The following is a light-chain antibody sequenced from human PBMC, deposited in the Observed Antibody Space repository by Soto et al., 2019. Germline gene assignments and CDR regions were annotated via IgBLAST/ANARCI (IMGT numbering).Light chain of an antibody. V-gene: IGKV1-33*01. CDR3: QQYDNLPPFT. CDR2: DAS. CDR1: QSISNY. J-gene: IGKJ3*01. Sequence: DIQMTQSLSSLSASVGDTVTITCRASQSISNYLNWYQQKPGKAPKLLIYDASNLETGVPSRFSGSGSGTDFTFTISSLQPEDIATYYCQQYDNLPPFTFGPGTKVDIK.